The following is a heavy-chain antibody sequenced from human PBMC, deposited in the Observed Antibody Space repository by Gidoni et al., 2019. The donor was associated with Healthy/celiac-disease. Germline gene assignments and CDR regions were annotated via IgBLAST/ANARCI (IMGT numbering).Heavy chain of an antibody. CDR3: ARVNTVAVADA. D-gene: IGHD6-19*01. J-gene: IGHJ5*02. CDR2: IYSGGST. V-gene: IGHV3-66*02. CDR1: GFTVSSNY. Sequence: EVPLVESGGGLVQPGGSLRLSCAASGFTVSSNYMSWVRQAPGKGLEWVSVIYSGGSTYYADSVKGRFTISRDNSKNTLYLQMNSLRAEDTAVYYCARVNTVAVADAWGQGTLVTVSS.